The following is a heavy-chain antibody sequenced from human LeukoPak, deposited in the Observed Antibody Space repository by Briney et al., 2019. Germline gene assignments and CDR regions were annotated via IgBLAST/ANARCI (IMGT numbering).Heavy chain of an antibody. CDR2: IYYSGST. D-gene: IGHD2-15*01. Sequence: PSQTLSLTCTVSGGSISSGGYYWSWIRQHPGKGLEWIGYIYYSGSTYYNPSLKSRVTISVDTSKNQFSLKLSSVTAADTAVYYCARCAAATHWFDPWGQGTLVTVSS. CDR1: GGSISSGGYY. CDR3: ARCAAATHWFDP. V-gene: IGHV4-31*03. J-gene: IGHJ5*02.